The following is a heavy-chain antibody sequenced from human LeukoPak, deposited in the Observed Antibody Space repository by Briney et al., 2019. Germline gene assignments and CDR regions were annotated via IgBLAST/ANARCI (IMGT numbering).Heavy chain of an antibody. CDR2: IYSSGNT. J-gene: IGHJ4*02. V-gene: IGHV4-59*08. Sequence: SETLSLTCTVSGGSISTYYWTRIRQPPGKGLEWIGYIYSSGNTNYNPSLSSRVTISLDTSKNQFSLMLRSLTAADTAVYYCARRYTASPGERFDYWGQGILVTVSS. CDR1: GGSISTYY. D-gene: IGHD2-2*02. CDR3: ARRYTASPGERFDY.